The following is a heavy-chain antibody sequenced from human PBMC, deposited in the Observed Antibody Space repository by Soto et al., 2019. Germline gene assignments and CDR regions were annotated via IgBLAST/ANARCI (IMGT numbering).Heavy chain of an antibody. J-gene: IGHJ4*02. CDR1: GGSISSGGYY. V-gene: IGHV4-31*03. Sequence: SETLSLTCTVSGGSISSGGYYWSWIRQHPGKGLEWIGYIYYSGSTYYNPSLKSRVTISVDTSKNQFSLKLSSVTAADTAVYYCARNPDGIMGSGYSYYFDYWGQGTLVTVSS. CDR3: ARNPDGIMGSGYSYYFDY. CDR2: IYYSGST. D-gene: IGHD3-3*01.